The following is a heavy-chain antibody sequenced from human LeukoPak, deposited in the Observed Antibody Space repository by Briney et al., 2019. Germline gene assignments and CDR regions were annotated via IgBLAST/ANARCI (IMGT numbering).Heavy chain of an antibody. D-gene: IGHD2-21*01. CDR3: ARDGRLVNYYYYSGMEV. CDR1: GYTFTSYG. Sequence: GASVKVSCKASGYTFTSYGSSGVRQAPGQGLEWMGWITVYKGTTHYAQNLQGRLTMTTDTSTRTAYMELRSLRSDDTAVYYCARDGRLVNYYYYSGMEVWGQGTTVTVS. CDR2: ITVYKGTT. J-gene: IGHJ6*02. V-gene: IGHV1-18*01.